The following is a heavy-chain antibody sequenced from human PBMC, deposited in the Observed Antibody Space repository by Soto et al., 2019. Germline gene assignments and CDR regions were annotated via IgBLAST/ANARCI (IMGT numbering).Heavy chain of an antibody. CDR1: GYSFTNFH. J-gene: IGHJ3*02. CDR2: IDASNGIT. D-gene: IGHD6-13*01. V-gene: IGHV1-18*01. CDR3: ARTTPYSSPRSQFDI. Sequence: ASVKVSCKASGYSFTNFHIHWVRQAPGQGLEWMGMIDASNGITNYAQKLQGRVTMSTDTSTSTAYMELRSLRSDDTAVYYCARTTPYSSPRSQFDIWGQGTMVTVSS.